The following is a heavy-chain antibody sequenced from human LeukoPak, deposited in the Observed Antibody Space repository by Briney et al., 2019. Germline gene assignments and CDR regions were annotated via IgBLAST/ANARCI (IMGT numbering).Heavy chain of an antibody. CDR3: ARFDYGGYFDY. D-gene: IGHD4-23*01. CDR1: GGSFSGYY. Sequence: ASETLSLTCAVYGGSFSGYYWSWLRQPPGKGLEWIGEINHSGSTNYNPSLKSRVTISVDTSKNQFSLKLSSVTAADTAVYYCARFDYGGYFDYWGQGTLVTVSS. J-gene: IGHJ4*02. V-gene: IGHV4-34*01. CDR2: INHSGST.